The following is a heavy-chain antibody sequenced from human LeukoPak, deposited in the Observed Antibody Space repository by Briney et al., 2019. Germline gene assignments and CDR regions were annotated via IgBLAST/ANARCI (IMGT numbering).Heavy chain of an antibody. J-gene: IGHJ6*02. V-gene: IGHV1-18*01. D-gene: IGHD3-10*01. CDR1: GYTFTSYG. CDR3: VRDYYASMTDYYYYGMDV. Sequence: ASVKVSCKASGYTFTSYGISWVRQAPGQGLEWMGWISAYNGNTNYAQKLQGRVTMTTDTSTSTAYMELRSLRSDDTAVYYCVRDYYASMTDYYYYGMDVWGQGTTVTVSS. CDR2: ISAYNGNT.